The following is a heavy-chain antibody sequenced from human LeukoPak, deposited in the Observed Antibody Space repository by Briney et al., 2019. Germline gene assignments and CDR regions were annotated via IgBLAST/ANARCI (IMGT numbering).Heavy chain of an antibody. CDR1: QFTFSYYW. CDR3: ARIAGAIGSFGIEY. CDR2: IKQDERET. Sequence: GRSLRLSCTSSQFTFSYYWMSWATQGRGKGLEWGANIKQDERETYYVDSVKGRFTISRDNAKKSLYLQLNSLRAEDTAVYYCARIAGAIGSFGIEYWGQGTLVTVSS. D-gene: IGHD3-3*01. V-gene: IGHV3-7*01. J-gene: IGHJ4*02.